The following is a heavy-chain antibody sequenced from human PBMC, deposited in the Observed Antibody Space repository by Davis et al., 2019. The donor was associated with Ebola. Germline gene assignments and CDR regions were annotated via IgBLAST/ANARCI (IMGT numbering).Heavy chain of an antibody. CDR3: AREMDYVWGSYRPTFFDY. CDR2: INAGNGNT. CDR1: GYTFTSYA. Sequence: AASVKVSCKASGYTFTSYAMHWVRQAPGQRLEWMGWINAGNGNTKYSQKFQGRVTITRDTSASTAYMELSSLRSEDTAVYYCAREMDYVWGSYRPTFFDYWGQGTLVTVSS. D-gene: IGHD3-16*02. V-gene: IGHV1-3*01. J-gene: IGHJ4*02.